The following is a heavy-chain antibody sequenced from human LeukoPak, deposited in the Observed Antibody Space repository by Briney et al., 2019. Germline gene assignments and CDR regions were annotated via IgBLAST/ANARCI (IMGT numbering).Heavy chain of an antibody. D-gene: IGHD3-22*01. Sequence: GGSLRLSCTVSGLTFSSYWMSWVRQAPGKGLEWVANIKQDGSERSYVGSVKGRFTISRDNAKNSLYLQMNSLRAEDTAVYYCVRDKVDYYDSSGYYWIYWGQGTLVTVSS. V-gene: IGHV3-7*01. CDR1: GLTFSSYW. J-gene: IGHJ4*02. CDR3: VRDKVDYYDSSGYYWIY. CDR2: IKQDGSER.